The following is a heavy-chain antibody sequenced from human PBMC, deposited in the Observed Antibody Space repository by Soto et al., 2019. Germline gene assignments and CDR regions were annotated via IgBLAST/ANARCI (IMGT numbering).Heavy chain of an antibody. CDR2: MNPNSGNT. V-gene: IGHV1-8*01. Sequence: ASVKVSCKASGYTFTSYDINWVRQATGQGLEWMGWMNPNSGNTGYAQKFQGRVTMTRNTSISTAYMEMISLTSEDTAVYYCARGIILVRGVFIPKCYYYYYMVVSGKGITGTVSS. CDR3: ARGIILVRGVFIPKCYYYYYMVV. J-gene: IGHJ6*03. D-gene: IGHD3-10*01. CDR1: GYTFTSYD.